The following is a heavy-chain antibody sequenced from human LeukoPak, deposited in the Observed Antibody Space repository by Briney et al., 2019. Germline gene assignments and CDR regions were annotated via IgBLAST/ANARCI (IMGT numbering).Heavy chain of an antibody. J-gene: IGHJ1*01. CDR1: RYTFTSYD. V-gene: IGHV1-8*01. CDR2: MNANSGKT. Sequence: ASVKVSCKASRYTFTSYDINSVRQATGQGLEWMGYMNANSGKTGYAQNFQDRVTMTWDTSISTAYMELSSLRTEETAVYYCAREFRRDESWGQGTLGTASS. CDR3: AREFRRDES.